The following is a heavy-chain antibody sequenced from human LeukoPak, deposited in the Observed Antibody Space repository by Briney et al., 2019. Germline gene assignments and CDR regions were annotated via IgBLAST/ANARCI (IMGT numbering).Heavy chain of an antibody. CDR2: IIPIFGTA. V-gene: IGHV1-69*06. D-gene: IGHD1-20*01. CDR3: ARASGPYNWNDVDFDY. Sequence: SVKVSCKASGGTFSSYAISWVRQAPGQGLEWMGGIIPIFGTANYAQKFQGRVTITADKSTSTAYMELSSLRSEDTAVYYCARASGPYNWNDVDFDYWGQGTLVTVSS. CDR1: GGTFSSYA. J-gene: IGHJ4*02.